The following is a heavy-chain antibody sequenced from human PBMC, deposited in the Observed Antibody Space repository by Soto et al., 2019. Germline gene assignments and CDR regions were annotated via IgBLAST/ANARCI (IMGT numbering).Heavy chain of an antibody. D-gene: IGHD6-25*01. V-gene: IGHV4-39*01. J-gene: IGHJ6*02. Sequence: SETLSLTCTVSGGSISSSSYYWGWIRQPPGKGLEWIGSIYYSGSTYYNPSLKSRVTISVDTSKNQFSLKLSSVTAADTAVYYCARHHSSGLMGMDVWGQGTAVTVSS. CDR2: IYYSGST. CDR3: ARHHSSGLMGMDV. CDR1: GGSISSSSYY.